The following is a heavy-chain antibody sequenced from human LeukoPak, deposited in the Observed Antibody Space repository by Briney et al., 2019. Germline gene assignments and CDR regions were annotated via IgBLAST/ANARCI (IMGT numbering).Heavy chain of an antibody. CDR1: GGSFSGYY. CDR2: ISTIGST. J-gene: IGHJ5*02. Sequence: PSETLSLTCAVYGGSFSGYYWSWIRQPPGKGLEWIGRISTIGSTNYNPSLKSRVTISVDTSKNQVSLKLSSVTAADTAVYYCARKEEYCSGGSCYLGWFDPWGPGTLVTVSS. V-gene: IGHV4-59*10. CDR3: ARKEEYCSGGSCYLGWFDP. D-gene: IGHD2-15*01.